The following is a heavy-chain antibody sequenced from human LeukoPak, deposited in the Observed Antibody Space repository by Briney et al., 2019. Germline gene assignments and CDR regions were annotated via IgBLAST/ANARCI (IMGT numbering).Heavy chain of an antibody. D-gene: IGHD3-22*01. CDR3: AKESVKDSSGYYFDY. V-gene: IGHV3-23*01. CDR2: ISGSGSST. Sequence: PGGSLRLSCAASGFTFSTYAMSWVRQAPGKGLEWVSSISGSGSSTYYADSVKDQFTISRDSSKNTIYLQMNSLRAEDTAVYYCAKESVKDSSGYYFDYWGQGTLVTVSS. J-gene: IGHJ4*02. CDR1: GFTFSTYA.